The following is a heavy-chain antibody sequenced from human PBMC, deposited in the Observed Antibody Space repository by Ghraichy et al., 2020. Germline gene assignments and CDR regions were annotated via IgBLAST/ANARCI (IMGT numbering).Heavy chain of an antibody. V-gene: IGHV3-73*01. CDR2: IRSNSNNYAT. CDR3: SSGDYYDTHAYYKM. D-gene: IGHD3-22*01. CDR1: GFTFSGSA. J-gene: IGHJ4*02. Sequence: GGSLRLSCAASGFTFSGSAMHWVRQASGKGLEWVGRIRSNSNNYATAYAASVKGRFTISRDDSKNTAYLQMSSLRTEDTDVYYCSSGDYYDTHAYYKMWGQGTLVTVSS.